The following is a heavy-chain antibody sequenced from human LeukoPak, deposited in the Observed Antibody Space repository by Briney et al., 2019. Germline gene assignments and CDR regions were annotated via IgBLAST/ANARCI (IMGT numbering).Heavy chain of an antibody. CDR2: VGPTGTQT. CDR3: AELGITMIGGV. D-gene: IGHD3-10*02. CDR1: GFTFSTYG. J-gene: IGHJ6*04. Sequence: GGSLRLSCTASGFTFSTYGMNWVRQAPGKGLEWVSGVGPTGTQTYYAESVKGRFAISRDNSKNILYLQINTLRAEDTAVYYCAELGITMIGGVWGKGTTVTISS. V-gene: IGHV3-23*01.